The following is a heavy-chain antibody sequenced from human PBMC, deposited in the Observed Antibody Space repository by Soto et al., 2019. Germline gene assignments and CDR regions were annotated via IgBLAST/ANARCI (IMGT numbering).Heavy chain of an antibody. V-gene: IGHV3-72*01. Sequence: GGSLRLSCAASGFSFSDYYINWVRQAPGKGLEWVGRTRNKASSYTTDYAAFVKGRFTISRDDSKNTLSLQMNSLRAEDTAVYYCAREIYDDYDSSGFDHWGQGTLVTVSS. CDR2: TRNKASSYTT. CDR3: AREIYDDYDSSGFDH. J-gene: IGHJ4*02. D-gene: IGHD3-22*01. CDR1: GFSFSDYY.